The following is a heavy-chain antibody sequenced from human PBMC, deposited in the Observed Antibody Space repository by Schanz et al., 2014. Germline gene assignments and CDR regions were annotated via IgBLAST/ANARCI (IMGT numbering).Heavy chain of an antibody. D-gene: IGHD3-3*01. J-gene: IGHJ4*02. CDR2: IKQDESER. CDR3: ARDKGGYYPFDY. CDR1: GFSFNNYG. V-gene: IGHV3-7*01. Sequence: VQLVESGESVVQPGRSLRLSCAASGFSFNNYGLNWVRQAPGKGLEWVANIKQDESERSYVDSVKGRFTISRDNAKNSLYLQMNSLRAEDTAVYYCARDKGGYYPFDYWGQGTLVTVSS.